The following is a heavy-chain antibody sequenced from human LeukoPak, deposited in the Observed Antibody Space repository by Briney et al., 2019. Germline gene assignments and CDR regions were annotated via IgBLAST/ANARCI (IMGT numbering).Heavy chain of an antibody. CDR3: AKESYDFWSGYPSYYYYGMDV. D-gene: IGHD3-3*01. V-gene: IGHV3-23*01. CDR1: GFTFSSYA. CDR2: ISGSGGST. J-gene: IGHJ6*02. Sequence: GGSLRLSCAASGFTFSSYAMHWVRQAPGKGLEWVSAISGSGGSTYYADSVKGRFTISRDNSKNTLYLQMNSLRAEDTAVYYCAKESYDFWSGYPSYYYYGMDVWGQGTTVTVSS.